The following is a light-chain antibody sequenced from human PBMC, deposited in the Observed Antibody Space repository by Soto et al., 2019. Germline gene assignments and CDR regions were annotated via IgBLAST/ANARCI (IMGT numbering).Light chain of an antibody. CDR2: KAS. Sequence: DIQMIQSPSTLSASVGGRVTITCRASQSISTWLAWYQQKPGKAPRLLIHKASRLQSGVPSRFSGSGSGTEFPLTISSLQPDDFATYYCQQCSSYWTFGQGTKVEIK. CDR1: QSISTW. V-gene: IGKV1-5*03. J-gene: IGKJ1*01. CDR3: QQCSSYWT.